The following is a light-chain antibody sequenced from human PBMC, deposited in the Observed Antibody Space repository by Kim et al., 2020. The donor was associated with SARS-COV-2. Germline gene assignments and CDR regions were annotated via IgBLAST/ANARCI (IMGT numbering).Light chain of an antibody. CDR3: RQRTNWPYT. CDR1: QSVRNH. Sequence: EVVLTQSPATLSMSPGERAPLSCRVTQSVRNHLVWYQQKPGQAPRLLIYDASNRATGIPARFSASGSGTDFTLTISSLEPEDFAVYYRRQRTNWPYTLGQGTKLEI. J-gene: IGKJ2*01. CDR2: DAS. V-gene: IGKV3-11*01.